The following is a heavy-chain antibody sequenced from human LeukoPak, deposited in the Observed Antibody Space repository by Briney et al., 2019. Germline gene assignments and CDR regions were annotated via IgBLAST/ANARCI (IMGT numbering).Heavy chain of an antibody. V-gene: IGHV3-21*06. CDR1: GFTFSTYA. CDR2: MSSGSSYI. J-gene: IGHJ4*02. D-gene: IGHD2-21*01. Sequence: PGGSLRLSCTASGFTFSTYAMTWVRQAPGKGLEWISSMSSGSSYIYYADSVRGRFTISRDNTKNSLYLEMNNLRGEDTAIYYCASDRPTGASRVFVVQWGQGTPVTVSS. CDR3: ASDRPTGASRVFVVQ.